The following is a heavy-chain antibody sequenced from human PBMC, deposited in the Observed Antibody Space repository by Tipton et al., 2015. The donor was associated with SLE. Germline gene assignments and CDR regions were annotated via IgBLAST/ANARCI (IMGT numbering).Heavy chain of an antibody. CDR1: GFTVSSNY. D-gene: IGHD6-13*01. J-gene: IGHJ4*02. Sequence: SLRLSCAASGFTVSSNYMSWVRQAPGKGLGWVSVIYSSGSTYYTDSVKGRFTISRDNSKNTLYLQMNSLRAEDTAVYYCARGAWAAAGHWGQGTLDTVSS. V-gene: IGHV3-66*01. CDR2: IYSSGST. CDR3: ARGAWAAAGH.